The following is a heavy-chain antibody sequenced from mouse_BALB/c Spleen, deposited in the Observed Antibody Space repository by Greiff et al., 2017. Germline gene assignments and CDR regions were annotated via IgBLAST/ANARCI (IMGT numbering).Heavy chain of an antibody. CDR2: ISYSGST. CDR3: ASPHYDYDEVDAMDY. Sequence: EVKLMESGPGLVKPSQSLSPTCTVTGYSITSDHAWNWIRQFPGNKLEWMGYISYSGSTSYNPSLKSRISITRDTSKNQFFLQLNSVTTEDTATYYCASPHYDYDEVDAMDYWGQGTSVTVSS. CDR1: GYSITSDHA. D-gene: IGHD2-4*01. J-gene: IGHJ4*01. V-gene: IGHV3-2*02.